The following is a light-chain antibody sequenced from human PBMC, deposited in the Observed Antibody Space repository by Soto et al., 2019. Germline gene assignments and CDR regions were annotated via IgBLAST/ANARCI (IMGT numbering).Light chain of an antibody. J-gene: IGLJ1*01. CDR1: SSDVGGYNY. Sequence: QSVLTQPASVSGSPGQSITISCTGTSSDVGGYNYVSWYQQHPGKAPKLMIYEVSNRPSGVSNRFSGSKSGNTASLTISGLQAEDEADYYCSSYTSSRTLVFGTGTKVTVL. V-gene: IGLV2-14*01. CDR3: SSYTSSRTLV. CDR2: EVS.